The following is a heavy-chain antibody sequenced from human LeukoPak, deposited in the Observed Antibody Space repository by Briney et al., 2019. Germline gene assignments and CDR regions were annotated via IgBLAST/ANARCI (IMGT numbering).Heavy chain of an antibody. D-gene: IGHD1-26*01. V-gene: IGHV4-39*01. CDR1: GGSISSSSYC. CDR3: ARRGILGASPADY. CDR2: IYYSGST. Sequence: PSETLSLTCTVSGGSISSSSYCWGWIRQPPGKGLEWIGSIYYSGSTYYNPSLKRRVTISVDTSKNQFSLKLSSAIATDTAVYYCARRGILGASPADYWGQGTLVTVSS. J-gene: IGHJ4*02.